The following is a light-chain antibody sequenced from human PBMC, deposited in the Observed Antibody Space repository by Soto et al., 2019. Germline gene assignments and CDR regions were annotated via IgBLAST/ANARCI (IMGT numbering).Light chain of an antibody. CDR3: MQSVQFPLT. CDR2: EVS. CDR1: QSLLFRDGKTY. Sequence: DIVMTQTPLSLSVTPGQPSSISCKSSQSLLFRDGKTYLLWYQQKPGKPPQALIYEVSNRCSGVPERFSGSGSGTDFTLKIRRVETGDVGVYYCMQSVQFPLTFGGGTRIEI. V-gene: IGKV2D-29*01. J-gene: IGKJ4*01.